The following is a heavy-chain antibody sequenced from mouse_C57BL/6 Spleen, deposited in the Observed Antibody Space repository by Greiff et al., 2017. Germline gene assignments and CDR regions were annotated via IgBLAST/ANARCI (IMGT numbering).Heavy chain of an antibody. V-gene: IGHV5-17*01. D-gene: IGHD1-2*01. Sequence: EVKLVESGGGLVKPGGSLKLSCAASGFTFSDYGMHWVRQAPEKGLEWVAYISSGSSTIYYADTVKGRFTISRDNAKYTLFLQMTSLRSEDTAMDCCARRRGDGHWYFDVWGTGTTVTVSS. CDR3: ARRRGDGHWYFDV. CDR2: ISSGSSTI. J-gene: IGHJ1*03. CDR1: GFTFSDYG.